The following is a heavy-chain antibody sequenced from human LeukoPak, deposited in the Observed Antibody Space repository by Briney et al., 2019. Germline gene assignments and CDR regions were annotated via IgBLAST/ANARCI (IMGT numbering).Heavy chain of an antibody. V-gene: IGHV1-69*06. CDR1: GGTFSSYA. CDR2: IIPIFGTA. J-gene: IGHJ6*03. Sequence: SVKVSCKASGGTFSSYAISWVRQAPGQGLEWMGGIIPIFGTANYAQKFQGRVTITADKSTSTAYMELSSLRSEDTAVYYCARVGGATTYYYYMDVWGKGTTVTVSS. D-gene: IGHD1-26*01. CDR3: ARVGGATTYYYYMDV.